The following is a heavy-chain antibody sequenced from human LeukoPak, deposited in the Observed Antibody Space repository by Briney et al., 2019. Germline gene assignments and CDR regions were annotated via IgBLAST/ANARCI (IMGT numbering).Heavy chain of an antibody. Sequence: PSETLSLTCIVTGCSLSRFYWTWLRPPAWKGVEGIGYIYTSGNTNYNPSLKSRVTISVDTSKNQFSLKLSSVTAADTAVYYCARQGGYSSPFSVWGEGTTVTVSS. J-gene: IGHJ6*04. V-gene: IGHV4-4*09. D-gene: IGHD6-19*01. CDR3: ARQGGYSSPFSV. CDR2: IYTSGNT. CDR1: GCSLSRFY.